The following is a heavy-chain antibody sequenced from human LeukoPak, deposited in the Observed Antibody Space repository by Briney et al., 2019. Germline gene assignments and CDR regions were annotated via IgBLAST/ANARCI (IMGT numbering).Heavy chain of an antibody. CDR1: GGSFSGYY. CDR3: ARHYSWAFDI. Sequence: PSETLSLTCAVYGGSFSGYYWSWIRQPPGKGLEWIGEINHSGSTNYNPSLKSRVTISVDTSKNQFSLKLSSVTAADTAVYYCARHYSWAFDIWGQGTMVTVSS. CDR2: INHSGST. J-gene: IGHJ3*02. V-gene: IGHV4-34*01. D-gene: IGHD3-10*01.